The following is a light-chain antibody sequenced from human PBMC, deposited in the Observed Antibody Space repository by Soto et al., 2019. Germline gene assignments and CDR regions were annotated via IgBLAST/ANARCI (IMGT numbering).Light chain of an antibody. CDR3: QQYGSSPPYT. J-gene: IGKJ2*01. CDR1: QSVSNNY. V-gene: IGKV3-20*01. CDR2: GSS. Sequence: EVGLTQSPGTLSLSPGERATLSCRASQSVSNNYLAWYQQKPGQSPKLLLFGSSDRATGIPDRFSGSGSGTDFTVTISSLEPEDFAVYYGQQYGSSPPYTFGQGTKLESK.